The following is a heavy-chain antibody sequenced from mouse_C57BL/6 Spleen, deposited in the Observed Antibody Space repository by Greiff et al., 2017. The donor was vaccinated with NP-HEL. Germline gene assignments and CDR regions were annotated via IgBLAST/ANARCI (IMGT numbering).Heavy chain of an antibody. D-gene: IGHD1-1*01. J-gene: IGHJ4*01. Sequence: EVQLQESGGGLVKPGGSLKLSCAASGFTFSDYGMHWVRQAPEQGLAWVAYISSGSSTIYYADPVKGRFTITRNTAKNTLFLQMTSLRSEDTAMYYCARIDYGYAMDYWGQGTSVTVSS. V-gene: IGHV5-17*01. CDR1: GFTFSDYG. CDR3: ARIDYGYAMDY. CDR2: ISSGSSTI.